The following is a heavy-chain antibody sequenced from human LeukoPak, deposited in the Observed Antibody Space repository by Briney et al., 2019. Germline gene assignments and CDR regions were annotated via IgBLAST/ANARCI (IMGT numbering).Heavy chain of an antibody. CDR2: ISGSGGST. CDR3: ARGPPAYYDFWSGYYRPSYYFDY. D-gene: IGHD3-3*01. J-gene: IGHJ4*02. CDR1: GFTFSSFG. V-gene: IGHV3-23*01. Sequence: SGGTLRLSCAASGFTFSSFGMSWVRQAPGKGLEWVSAISGSGGSTYYADSVKGRFTISRDNAKNSLYLQMNSLRAEDTAVYYCARGPPAYYDFWSGYYRPSYYFDYWGQGTLVTVSS.